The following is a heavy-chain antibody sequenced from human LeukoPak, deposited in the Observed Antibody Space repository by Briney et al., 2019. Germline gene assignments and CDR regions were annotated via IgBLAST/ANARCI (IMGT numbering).Heavy chain of an antibody. CDR1: GFTLSRYA. V-gene: IGHV3-30*02. Sequence: GGSLRLSCAASGFTLSRYAMHWVRQAPGKGLEWVAFLQSDGNNRYYADSVKGRFTISRDNSKNTLFLQMSSLRAEDTAVYYCAKNWATYYFDYLGRGTLVTVSS. CDR3: AKNWATYYFDY. D-gene: IGHD3-16*01. CDR2: LQSDGNNR. J-gene: IGHJ4*02.